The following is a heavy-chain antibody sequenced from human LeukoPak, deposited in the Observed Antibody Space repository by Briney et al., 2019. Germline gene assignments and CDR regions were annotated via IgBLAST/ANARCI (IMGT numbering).Heavy chain of an antibody. Sequence: TGGSLRLSCAASGFTFSSYGMHWVRQAPGKGLEWVAVIWYDGSNKYNADSVKGRFTISRDNSKNTLYLQMNSLRAEDTAVYYCARELLSGKDYYYYGMDVWGQGTTVTVSS. CDR3: ARELLSGKDYYYYGMDV. J-gene: IGHJ6*02. CDR2: IWYDGSNK. V-gene: IGHV3-33*01. D-gene: IGHD2-21*01. CDR1: GFTFSSYG.